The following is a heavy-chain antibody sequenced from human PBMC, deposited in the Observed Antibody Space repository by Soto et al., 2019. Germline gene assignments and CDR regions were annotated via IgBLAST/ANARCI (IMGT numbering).Heavy chain of an antibody. J-gene: IGHJ4*02. CDR2: VNTKTGDT. CDR1: GYTFLSYG. D-gene: IGHD1-1*01. CDR3: ARDFWWLSSGWNDVFDY. V-gene: IGHV1-18*01. Sequence: VASVKVSCKTSGYTFLSYGVSWVRQAPGQGLEWMGWVNTKTGDTYYAQKIQGRVTMTTDTSTSTAYMELWGLRSDDTALYYCARDFWWLSSGWNDVFDYWGQGTLVTVSS.